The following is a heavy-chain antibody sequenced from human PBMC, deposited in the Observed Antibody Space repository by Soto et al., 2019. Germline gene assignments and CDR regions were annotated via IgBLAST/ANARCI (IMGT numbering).Heavy chain of an antibody. D-gene: IGHD6-19*01. CDR2: ISYDGSNK. Sequence: PGGSLRLSCAASGFTFSSYAMHWVRQAPGKGLEWVAVISYDGSNKYYADSVKGRFTISRDNSKNTLYLQMNSLRAEDTAVYYCARDLSLDGGWYYFDYWGQGTLVNVSS. CDR3: ARDLSLDGGWYYFDY. V-gene: IGHV3-30-3*01. CDR1: GFTFSSYA. J-gene: IGHJ4*02.